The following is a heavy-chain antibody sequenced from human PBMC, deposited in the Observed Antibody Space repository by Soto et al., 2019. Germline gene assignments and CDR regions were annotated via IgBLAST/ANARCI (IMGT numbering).Heavy chain of an antibody. CDR1: SSPINSRYY. CDR3: ASNTSGRNFDY. D-gene: IGHD6-19*01. V-gene: IGHV4-38-2*02. CDR2: IYHSGST. J-gene: IGHJ4*01. Sequence: SETLSLTCTVSSSPINSRYYWGWIRHTPGKGLEWGASIYHSGSTHYNPSLKSRATISVDTTNNQFSLRLSSATAAVTAFYNCASNTSGRNFDYWGHGTQVTVSS.